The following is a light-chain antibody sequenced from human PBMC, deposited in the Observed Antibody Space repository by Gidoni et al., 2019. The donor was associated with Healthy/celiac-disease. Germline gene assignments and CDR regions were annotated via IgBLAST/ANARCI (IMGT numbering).Light chain of an antibody. V-gene: IGKV3-20*01. CDR2: GAS. Sequence: EIVLTQSPGTLSLSPGERATLSCRASQSVSSSYLSWYQQKPGQAPSLLIYGASSRATGIPARFSGSGSGTDFTLTISRLEPEDFAVSYCQQYGSSPPYTFGQGTKLEIK. J-gene: IGKJ2*01. CDR1: QSVSSSY. CDR3: QQYGSSPPYT.